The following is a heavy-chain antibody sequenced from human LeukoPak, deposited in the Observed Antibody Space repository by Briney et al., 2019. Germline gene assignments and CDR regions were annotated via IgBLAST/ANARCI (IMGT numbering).Heavy chain of an antibody. CDR2: INWDGGST. CDR3: ARDRSDYFDY. V-gene: IGHV3-20*04. CDR1: GFTFDDYG. J-gene: IGHJ4*02. Sequence: GGSLRLSCAASGFTFDDYGMSWVRQAPGKGLEWVSGINWDGGSTGYADSVKGRFTISRDNAKNSLYLQMSSLRAEDAALYYCARDRSDYFDYWGQGTLVTVSS.